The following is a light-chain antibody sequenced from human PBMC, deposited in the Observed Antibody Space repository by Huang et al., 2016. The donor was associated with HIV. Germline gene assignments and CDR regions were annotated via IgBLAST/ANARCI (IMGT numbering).Light chain of an antibody. J-gene: IGKJ1*01. Sequence: EIVMTQSPATLSVSPGERATLYCRASQSVSSNLAWYQQKPGQAPRLLIYGASPRATGIPARFRGSGSGTEFTLTISSLQSEDFAVYYCQQYNNWPGTFGQGTKVEIK. CDR3: QQYNNWPGT. CDR2: GAS. CDR1: QSVSSN. V-gene: IGKV3-15*01.